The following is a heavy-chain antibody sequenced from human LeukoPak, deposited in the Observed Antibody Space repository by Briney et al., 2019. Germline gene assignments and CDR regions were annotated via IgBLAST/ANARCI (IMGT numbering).Heavy chain of an antibody. D-gene: IGHD3-3*01. Sequence: SQTLSLTCAVSGVSISSGGYSWSWIRQPPGKGLEWIGYIYHSGSTYYNPSLKSRVTISVDRSKNQFSLKLSSVTAADTAVYYCARGYETIFGVVTQFDYWGQGTLVTVSS. V-gene: IGHV4-30-2*01. CDR3: ARGYETIFGVVTQFDY. J-gene: IGHJ4*02. CDR1: GVSISSGGYS. CDR2: IYHSGST.